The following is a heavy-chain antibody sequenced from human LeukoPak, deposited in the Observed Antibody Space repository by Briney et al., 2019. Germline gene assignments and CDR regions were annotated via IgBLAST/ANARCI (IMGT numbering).Heavy chain of an antibody. CDR3: AKDFWSGSSNYYYDY. V-gene: IGHV3-23*01. CDR1: GFTFSNYA. D-gene: IGHD3-3*01. CDR2: ISVSGDNT. Sequence: PGGSLRLSCAASGFTFSNYAMTWVRQAPGQGLEWVSAISVSGDNTYYADSVKGRFTLSRDNSKTTLYLQTSGLRAEDTAIYYCAKDFWSGSSNYYYDYWGQGTLVTVSS. J-gene: IGHJ4*02.